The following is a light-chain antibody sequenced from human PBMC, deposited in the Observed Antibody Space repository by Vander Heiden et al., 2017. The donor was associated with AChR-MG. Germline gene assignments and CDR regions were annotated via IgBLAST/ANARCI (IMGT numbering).Light chain of an antibody. CDR3: QQRNSTLYT. J-gene: IGKJ2*01. Sequence: DIQMTQSPSSLSASVGDRVTITCRASQSISSYLNWYQQKPGKAPKLLIYAASSLQSGVPSRFSGSGSGTDFTLTISRLQPEDFATYYCQQRNSTLYTFRQGTKLEIK. V-gene: IGKV1-39*01. CDR1: QSISSY. CDR2: AAS.